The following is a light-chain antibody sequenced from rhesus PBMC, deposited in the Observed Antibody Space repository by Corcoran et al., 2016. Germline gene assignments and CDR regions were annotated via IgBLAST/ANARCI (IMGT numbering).Light chain of an antibody. Sequence: DIQMTQSPSSLSASVGDRVTITCRASENVNHYLNWYQQKPGKAPKLLIYKASTLQSGVPSRFSGSESGTDYTFTISSRQPEYVATYYCQHGYGTPLTFGGGTKVEIK. V-gene: IGKV1-74*01. CDR2: KAS. CDR3: QHGYGTPLT. J-gene: IGKJ4*01. CDR1: ENVNHY.